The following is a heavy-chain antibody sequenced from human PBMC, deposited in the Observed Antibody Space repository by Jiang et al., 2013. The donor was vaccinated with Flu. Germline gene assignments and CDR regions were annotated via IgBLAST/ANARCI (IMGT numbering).Heavy chain of an antibody. CDR3: ARDHGGYSGYDLVY. J-gene: IGHJ4*02. V-gene: IGHV3-33*05. CDR2: ISYDGSNK. Sequence: GVVQPGRSLRLSCAASGFTFSSYGMHWVRQAPGKGLEWVAVISYDGSNKYYADSVKGRFTISRDNSKNTLYLQMNSLRAEDTAVYYCARDHGGYSGYDLVYWGQGTLVTVSS. CDR1: GFTFSSYG. D-gene: IGHD5-12*01.